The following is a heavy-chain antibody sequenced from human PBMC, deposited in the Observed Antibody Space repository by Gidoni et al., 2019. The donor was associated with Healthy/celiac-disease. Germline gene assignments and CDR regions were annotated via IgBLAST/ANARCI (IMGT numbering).Heavy chain of an antibody. J-gene: IGHJ6*03. V-gene: IGHV1-58*01. CDR1: GFTFTSSA. CDR2: IVVGSGNT. D-gene: IGHD6-13*01. CDR3: AADQRQQLGYYYYYYMDV. Sequence: QMQLVQSGPEVQKPGTSVKVSCKASGFTFTSSAVQWVRQARGQRLEWIGWIVVGSGNTNYAQKFQERVTITRDMSTSTAYMELSSLRSEDTAVYYCAADQRQQLGYYYYYYMDVWGKGTTVTVSS.